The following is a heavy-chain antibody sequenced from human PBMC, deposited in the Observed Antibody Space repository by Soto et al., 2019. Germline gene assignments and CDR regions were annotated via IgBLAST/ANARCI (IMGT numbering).Heavy chain of an antibody. J-gene: IGHJ6*02. Sequence: PSETLSLACAFYGGSFNGYYWSWIRQPPGKGLEWIGEINHSGSTNYNPSLKSRVTISVDTSKNQFSLKLSSVTAADTAVYYCARGTYGDYLPRGPSIYYYYYFGMDVWGQGTTVTVSS. V-gene: IGHV4-34*01. CDR1: GGSFNGYY. D-gene: IGHD4-17*01. CDR2: INHSGST. CDR3: ARGTYGDYLPRGPSIYYYYYFGMDV.